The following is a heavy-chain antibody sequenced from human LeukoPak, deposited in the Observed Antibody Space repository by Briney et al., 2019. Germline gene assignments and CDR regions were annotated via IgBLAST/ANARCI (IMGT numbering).Heavy chain of an antibody. V-gene: IGHV1-8*03. CDR2: MNPNSGNT. CDR3: ARGGDYYGLGDY. J-gene: IGHJ4*02. Sequence: ASVKVSCKASGYTFTTYDINWVRQAAGQELEWMGWMNPNSGNTGYAQKFQGRVTITRDTSISTAYMELRTLRSDDTAVYYCARGGDYYGLGDYWGQGTLVTVSS. CDR1: GYTFTTYD. D-gene: IGHD3-22*01.